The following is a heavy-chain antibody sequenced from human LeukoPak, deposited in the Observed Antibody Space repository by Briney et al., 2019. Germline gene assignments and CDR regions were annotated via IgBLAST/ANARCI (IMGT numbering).Heavy chain of an antibody. CDR2: MNPNSGNT. J-gene: IGHJ6*02. CDR3: ARAAYDFWSGYNYYYYGMDV. Sequence: AASVKVSCTASGYTFTSYGISWVRQAPGQGLEWMGWMNPNSGNTGYAQKFQGRVTMTRNTSISTAYMELSSLRSEDTAVYYCARAAYDFWSGYNYYYYGMDVWGQGTTVTVSS. V-gene: IGHV1-8*02. CDR1: GYTFTSYG. D-gene: IGHD3-3*01.